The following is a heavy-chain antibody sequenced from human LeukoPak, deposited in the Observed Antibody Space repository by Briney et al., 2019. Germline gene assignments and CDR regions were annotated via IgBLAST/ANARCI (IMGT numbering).Heavy chain of an antibody. J-gene: IGHJ4*02. CDR2: ISYDGSNK. Sequence: GGSLRLSCAASGFTFSSYGMHWVRQAPGKGLEWVAVISYDGSNKYYADSVKGRFTISRDNSKNTLYLQMSNLRAADTAVYYCARYDFWSGCDYWGQGTPVSVSS. V-gene: IGHV3-30*03. CDR1: GFTFSSYG. CDR3: ARYDFWSGCDY. D-gene: IGHD3-3*01.